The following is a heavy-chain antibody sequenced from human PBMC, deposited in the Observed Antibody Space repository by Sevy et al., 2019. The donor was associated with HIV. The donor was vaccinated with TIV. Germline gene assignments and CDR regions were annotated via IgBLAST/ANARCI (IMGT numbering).Heavy chain of an antibody. CDR3: ARAHDQWELLHLGY. V-gene: IGHV3-30-3*01. CDR2: ISYDGTNK. Sequence: GGSLRLSCAASGFTFSNYAMHWVRQAPGKGLEWVAVISYDGTNKYYADSVKGRFTISRDNSKNTLYLQMNSLRTEDTAVYYCARAHDQWELLHLGYWGQGTLVTVSS. CDR1: GFTFSNYA. D-gene: IGHD1-26*01. J-gene: IGHJ4*02.